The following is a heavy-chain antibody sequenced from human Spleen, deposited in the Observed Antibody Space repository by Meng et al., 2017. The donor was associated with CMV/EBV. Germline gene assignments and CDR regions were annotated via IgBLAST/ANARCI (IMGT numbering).Heavy chain of an antibody. CDR2: IRSKAYGGTT. CDR3: TRDIVDYGMDV. CDR1: GFTFGDYA. D-gene: IGHD2-15*01. J-gene: IGHJ6*02. Sequence: GGSLRLSCTASGFTFGDYAMSWVRQALGKGLEWVGFIRSKAYGGTTEYAASVKGRFTISRDDSKSIAYLQMNSLKTEDTAVYYCTRDIVDYGMDVWGQGTTVTVSS. V-gene: IGHV3-49*04.